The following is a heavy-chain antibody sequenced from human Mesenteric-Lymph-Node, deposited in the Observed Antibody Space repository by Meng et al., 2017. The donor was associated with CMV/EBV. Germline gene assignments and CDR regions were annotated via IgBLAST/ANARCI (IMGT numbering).Heavy chain of an antibody. CDR1: GYTFINYW. Sequence: GESLKISCKGSGYTFINYWIGWVRQMPGRGLEWMGIIYPGDSDTRYSPSFQGQVTISADKSISTAYLQWSSLKASDTAIYYCARGRGFGSGSYRLYYFDYWGQGTLVTVSS. J-gene: IGHJ4*02. CDR3: ARGRGFGSGSYRLYYFDY. D-gene: IGHD3-10*01. V-gene: IGHV5-51*01. CDR2: IYPGDSDT.